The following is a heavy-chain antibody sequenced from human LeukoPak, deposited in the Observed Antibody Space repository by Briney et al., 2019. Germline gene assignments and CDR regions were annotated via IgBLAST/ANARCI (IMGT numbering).Heavy chain of an antibody. Sequence: GESLQTSFKGSGYSFSSYWISWVRQMPGKGLECMGIIHPGDSETRYSPSFQGQVTISADKSISTAYLQWSGLKASDTAMYYCARRLGATQPYFDFWGQGALVTVSS. CDR1: GYSFSSYW. CDR2: IHPGDSET. J-gene: IGHJ4*02. V-gene: IGHV5-51*01. CDR3: ARRLGATQPYFDF. D-gene: IGHD1-26*01.